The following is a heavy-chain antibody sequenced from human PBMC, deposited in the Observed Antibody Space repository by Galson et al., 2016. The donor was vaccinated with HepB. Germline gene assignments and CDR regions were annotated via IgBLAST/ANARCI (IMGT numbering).Heavy chain of an antibody. V-gene: IGHV3-7*01. CDR3: ARDRYGWTVVANWYFDL. D-gene: IGHD2-8*02. Sequence: SLRLSCAASGFTFSSYWMSWVRQAPGKGLEWVANIKQDGSEKNFVDSVKGRFTISRDNAKSALYLQMNSLRAEDTAVYYCARDRYGWTVVANWYFDLWGRGTLVTVSS. CDR1: GFTFSSYW. J-gene: IGHJ2*01. CDR2: IKQDGSEK.